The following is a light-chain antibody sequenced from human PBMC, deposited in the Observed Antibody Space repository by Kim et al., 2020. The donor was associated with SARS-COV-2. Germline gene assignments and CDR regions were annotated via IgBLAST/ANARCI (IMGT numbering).Light chain of an antibody. V-gene: IGKV3-20*01. CDR1: QSVSSSY. J-gene: IGKJ4*01. CDR2: GAS. CDR3: QQYGSSLALT. Sequence: EIVLTQSPGTLSLSPGERATLSCRASQSVSSSYLAWYQQKPGQAPRLLIYGASSRATGIPDMFSGSGSGTDFTLTISRLEPEDFAVYYCQQYGSSLALTFGGGTKVDIK.